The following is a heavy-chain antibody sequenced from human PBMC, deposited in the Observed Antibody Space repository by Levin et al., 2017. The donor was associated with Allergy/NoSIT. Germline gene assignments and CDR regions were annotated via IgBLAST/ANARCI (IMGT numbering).Heavy chain of an antibody. D-gene: IGHD6-19*01. CDR3: ARHRRTNPRKQWRPVRPLGAQNMDV. CDR2: INHSGST. V-gene: IGHV4-34*01. Sequence: SETLSLTCAVYGGSFSGYYWSWIRQPPGKGLEWIGEINHSGSTNYNPSLKSRVTISVDTSKNQFSLKLSSVTAADTAVYYCARHRRTNPRKQWRPVRPLGAQNMDVWGKGTTVTVSS. CDR1: GGSFSGYY. J-gene: IGHJ6*03.